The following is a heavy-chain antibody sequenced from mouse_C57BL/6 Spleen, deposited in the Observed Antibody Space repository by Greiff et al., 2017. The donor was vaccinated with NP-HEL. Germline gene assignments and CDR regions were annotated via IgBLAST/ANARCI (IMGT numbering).Heavy chain of an antibody. Sequence: QVQLQQPGAELVMPGASVKLSCKASGYTFTSYWMHWVKQRPGQGLEWIGEIDPSDSYTNYNQKFKGKSTLTVDKSSSTAYMQLSSLTSEDSAVYYCARVSYDYDGYYAMDYWGQGTSVTVSS. CDR3: ARVSYDYDGYYAMDY. V-gene: IGHV1-69*01. CDR2: IDPSDSYT. CDR1: GYTFTSYW. J-gene: IGHJ4*01. D-gene: IGHD2-4*01.